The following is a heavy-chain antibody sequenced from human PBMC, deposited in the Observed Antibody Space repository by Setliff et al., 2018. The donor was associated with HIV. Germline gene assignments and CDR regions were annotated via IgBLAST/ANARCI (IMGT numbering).Heavy chain of an antibody. J-gene: IGHJ4*02. Sequence: ASVKVSCKASGYTFTSHAMSWVRQAPGQGLEWMGWINTNTGTPTYAQGFTGRFVFSLGTSVSTAYLQISSLKAEDSAVYCCARRMEMTPIGYWGQGTLVTVSS. CDR2: INTNTGTP. V-gene: IGHV7-4-1*02. CDR3: ARRMEMTPIGY. CDR1: GYTFTSHA. D-gene: IGHD2-15*01.